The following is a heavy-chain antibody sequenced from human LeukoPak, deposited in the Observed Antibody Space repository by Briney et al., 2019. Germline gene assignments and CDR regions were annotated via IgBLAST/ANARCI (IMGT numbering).Heavy chain of an antibody. Sequence: SVKVSCKASGGTFSSYAISWLRQAPGQGLEWMGGIIPIFGTANYAQKFQGRVTITADESTSTAYMELSSLRSEDTAVYYCAREGICSSTSCYTFWFDPWGQGTLVTVSS. D-gene: IGHD2-2*02. CDR2: IIPIFGTA. CDR1: GGTFSSYA. J-gene: IGHJ5*02. CDR3: AREGICSSTSCYTFWFDP. V-gene: IGHV1-69*01.